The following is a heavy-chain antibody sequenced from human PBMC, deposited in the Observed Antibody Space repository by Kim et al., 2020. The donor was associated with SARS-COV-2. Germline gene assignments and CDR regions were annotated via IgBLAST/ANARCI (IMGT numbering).Heavy chain of an antibody. V-gene: IGHV4-39*01. CDR2: IYYSGST. Sequence: SETLSLTCTVSGGSISSSSYYWGWIRQPPGKGLEWIGSIYYSGSTYYNPSLKSRVTISVDTSKNQFSLKLSSVTAADTAVYYCARVGYDYGDLDDPVWGQGTLVTVSS. D-gene: IGHD4-17*01. CDR3: ARVGYDYGDLDDPV. J-gene: IGHJ4*02. CDR1: GGSISSSSYY.